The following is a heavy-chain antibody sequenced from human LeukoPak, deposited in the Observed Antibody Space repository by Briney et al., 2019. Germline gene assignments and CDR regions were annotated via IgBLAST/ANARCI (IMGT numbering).Heavy chain of an antibody. J-gene: IGHJ4*02. CDR2: INHSGST. CDR1: GGSFSGYY. CDR3: ARGFGYDSSGYDY. V-gene: IGHV4-34*01. D-gene: IGHD3-22*01. Sequence: PSETLSFTCAVYGGSFSGYYWSWIRQPPGKGLEWIGEINHSGSTNYNPSLKSRVTISVDTSKNQFSLKLSSVTAADTAVYYCARGFGYDSSGYDYWGQGTLVTVSS.